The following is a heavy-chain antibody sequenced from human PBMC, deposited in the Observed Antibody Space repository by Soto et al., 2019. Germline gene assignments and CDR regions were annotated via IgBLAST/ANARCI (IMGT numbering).Heavy chain of an antibody. V-gene: IGHV3-23*01. CDR1: GFSFSTYA. CDR3: AKDQAAAGTISRYFQH. CDR2: ISGSGGTT. J-gene: IGHJ1*01. Sequence: EVQVLESGGGLVQPEGSLRLSCAASGFSFSTYAMSWVRQAPGKGLEWVSGISGSGGTTYYADSVKGRFTISRDNSKNTLYLQVNSLRVEDTAVYYCAKDQAAAGTISRYFQHWGQGTLVTVSS. D-gene: IGHD6-13*01.